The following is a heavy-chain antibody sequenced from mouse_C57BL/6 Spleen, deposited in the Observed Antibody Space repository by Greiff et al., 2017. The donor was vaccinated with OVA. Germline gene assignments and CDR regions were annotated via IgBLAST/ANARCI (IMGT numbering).Heavy chain of an antibody. D-gene: IGHD1-1*01. J-gene: IGHJ4*01. V-gene: IGHV5-17*01. CDR3: AILRYYAMDY. Sequence: EVKLMESGGGLVKPGGSLKLSCAASGFTFSDYGMHWVRQAPEKGLEWVAYISSGSSTIYYADTVKGRFTISRDNAKNTLFLQMTSLRSEDTAMYYCAILRYYAMDYWGQGTSVTVSS. CDR2: ISSGSSTI. CDR1: GFTFSDYG.